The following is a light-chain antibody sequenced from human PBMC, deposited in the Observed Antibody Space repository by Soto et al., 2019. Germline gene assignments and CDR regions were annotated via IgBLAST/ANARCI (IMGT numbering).Light chain of an antibody. V-gene: IGKV1-33*01. CDR3: QQYENLPLT. J-gene: IGKJ4*01. CDR2: DAS. Sequence: DIQMTQSPSSLSASVGDRVTITCQASQDISNYLNWYQQKPGKAPKLLIYDASNLETGVPSRFSGSGSGTHFTFTISSLQPEDIATYYCQQYENLPLTFGGGTKVDIK. CDR1: QDISNY.